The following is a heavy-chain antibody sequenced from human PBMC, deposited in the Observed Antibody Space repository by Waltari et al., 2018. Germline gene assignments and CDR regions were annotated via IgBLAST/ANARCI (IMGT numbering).Heavy chain of an antibody. Sequence: QVQLVESGGGVVQPGRSLRLSCAASGFTFSSYAMHWVRQAPGKGLEWVAVISYDGSNKYYADSVKGRFTISRDNSKNTLYLQMNSLRAEDTAVYYCARDASADPTLAEYFQHWGQGTLVTVSS. V-gene: IGHV3-30-3*01. D-gene: IGHD6-25*01. J-gene: IGHJ1*01. CDR1: GFTFSSYA. CDR2: ISYDGSNK. CDR3: ARDASADPTLAEYFQH.